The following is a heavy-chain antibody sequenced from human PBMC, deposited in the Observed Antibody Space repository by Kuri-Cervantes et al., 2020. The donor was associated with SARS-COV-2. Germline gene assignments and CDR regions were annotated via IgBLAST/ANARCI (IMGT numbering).Heavy chain of an antibody. CDR1: GGTFSSYA. J-gene: IGHJ5*02. D-gene: IGHD3-9*01. CDR3: ARVDFDWQQFDP. CDR2: IIPIFGTA. V-gene: IGHV1-69*13. Sequence: SVKVSCKASGGTFSSYAISWVRQAPGQGLEWMGGIIPIFGTANYAQKFQGRVTITADESTSTAYMELSSLRSEDTAVYYCARVDFDWQQFDPWGQGTLVTVSS.